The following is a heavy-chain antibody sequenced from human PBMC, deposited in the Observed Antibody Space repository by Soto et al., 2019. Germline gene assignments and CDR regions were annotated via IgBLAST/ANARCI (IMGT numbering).Heavy chain of an antibody. CDR3: AKDAYYDLSTGTGYYYCCLDF. CDR1: GFTSSSYA. V-gene: IGHV3-23*01. CDR2: ISATGDTI. J-gene: IGHJ6*02. Sequence: PGRSLRLACAASGFTSSSYAMTWLRQSPGKGLECVSVISATGDTIYYADSVEGRFTISRDNSNSTLFLQMDRLTADDTAVYFCAKDAYYDLSTGTGYYYCCLDFWGQGTTVT. D-gene: IGHD3-9*01.